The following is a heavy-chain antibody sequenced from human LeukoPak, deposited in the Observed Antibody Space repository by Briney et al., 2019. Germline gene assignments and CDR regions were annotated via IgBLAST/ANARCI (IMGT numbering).Heavy chain of an antibody. D-gene: IGHD2-2*02. CDR1: GFTFSTAW. CDR2: IRTKTTSHDA. Sequence: GGSLRLSCAASGFTFSTAWMSWVRQAPGKGLEWVGRIRTKTTSHDAAYAASVKGRFTISRDDSKDTTYLQMNSLKTEDTAMYYCTREGCCATGCYTNDYWGQGTLVTVSS. V-gene: IGHV3-73*01. CDR3: TREGCCATGCYTNDY. J-gene: IGHJ4*02.